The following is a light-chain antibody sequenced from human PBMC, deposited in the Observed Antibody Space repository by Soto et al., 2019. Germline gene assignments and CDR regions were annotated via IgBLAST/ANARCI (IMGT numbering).Light chain of an antibody. CDR3: CSYASSTTYV. V-gene: IGLV2-14*03. Sequence: QSALTQPASGSGSPGQSITISCTGTSSDVGGYNYVSWYQHHPGKAPKLVIYDFSNRPSGVSNRFSGSKSGNTASLTISGLQAEDEADYYCCSYASSTTYVFGTGTKVTAL. J-gene: IGLJ1*01. CDR2: DFS. CDR1: SSDVGGYNY.